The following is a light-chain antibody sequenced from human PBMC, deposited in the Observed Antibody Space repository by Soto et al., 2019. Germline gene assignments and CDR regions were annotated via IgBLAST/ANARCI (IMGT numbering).Light chain of an antibody. V-gene: IGKV1-5*01. Sequence: DIQITQSPSTLSASVGDRVTITCRASQSITSWLAWYQQKPGKAPNLLIYDASSLQNGVPSRFSGSGSGTEFTLTISSLQPDDSATYYCQQYNSHDDIAFGRGTKVEIK. CDR1: QSITSW. J-gene: IGKJ4*01. CDR3: QQYNSHDDIA. CDR2: DAS.